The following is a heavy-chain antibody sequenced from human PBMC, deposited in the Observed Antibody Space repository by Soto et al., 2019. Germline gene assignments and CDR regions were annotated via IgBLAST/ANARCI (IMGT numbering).Heavy chain of an antibody. D-gene: IGHD3-22*01. CDR2: NYYSGST. J-gene: IGHJ6*02. V-gene: IGHV4-31*03. CDR3: AREGSIGYYDSSGYYYDAYYYGMDV. Sequence: SETLSLTCTVSGGSISSGGYYWSWIRQHPGKGLEWIGYNYYSGSTYYNPFLKSRVTISVDTSKNQFSLKLSSVTAADTAVYYCAREGSIGYYDSSGYYYDAYYYGMDVWGQGTLVTVSS. CDR1: GGSISSGGYY.